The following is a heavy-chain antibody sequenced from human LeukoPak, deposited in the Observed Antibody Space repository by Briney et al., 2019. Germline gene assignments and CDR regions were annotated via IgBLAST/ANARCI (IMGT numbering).Heavy chain of an antibody. D-gene: IGHD6-6*01. J-gene: IGHJ3*02. CDR3: ATSIAATNAFDI. CDR1: GFTFSSYA. Sequence: GGSLRLSCAASGFTFSSYAMSWVRQAPGKGLEWVSAISGSGGSTYYADSVKGRFTISRDNSKNTLYLQMNSLRAEDTAVYYCATSIAATNAFDIWGQGTTVTVSS. V-gene: IGHV3-23*01. CDR2: ISGSGGST.